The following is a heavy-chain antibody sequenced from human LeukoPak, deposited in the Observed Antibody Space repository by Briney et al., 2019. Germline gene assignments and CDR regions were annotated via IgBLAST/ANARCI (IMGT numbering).Heavy chain of an antibody. CDR2: ISSSSSYI. J-gene: IGHJ3*02. V-gene: IGHV3-21*01. CDR3: AAIVVPAAISLDAFDI. D-gene: IGHD2-2*01. CDR1: GFTFSSYS. Sequence: PGGSLRLSCAASGFTFSSYSMNWVRQAPGKGLEWVSSISSSSSYIYYADSVKGRFTISRDNAKNSLYLQMNSLRAEDTAVYYCAAIVVPAAISLDAFDIWGQGTMVTVSS.